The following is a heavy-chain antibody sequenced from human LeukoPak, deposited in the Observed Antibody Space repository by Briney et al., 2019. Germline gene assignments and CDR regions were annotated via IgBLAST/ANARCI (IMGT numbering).Heavy chain of an antibody. V-gene: IGHV3-74*01. Sequence: PGGSLRLSCAASGFTFSNDWMHWVRQAPGKGLVWVSRTNSDGSRTSYADSVKGRFTISRDNARNTLYVQLNSLRAEDTAVYYCARAVGATTYGNFEYWGQGTLVTVSS. J-gene: IGHJ4*02. CDR3: ARAVGATTYGNFEY. CDR1: GFTFSNDW. D-gene: IGHD1-26*01. CDR2: TNSDGSRT.